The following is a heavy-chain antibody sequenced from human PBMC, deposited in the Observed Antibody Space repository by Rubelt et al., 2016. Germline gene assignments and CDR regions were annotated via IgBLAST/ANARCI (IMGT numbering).Heavy chain of an antibody. CDR1: GFTFSSYA. V-gene: IGHV3-13*01. CDR3: ARYRYSGSYGNCDY. CDR2: IGTAGDT. J-gene: IGHJ4*02. D-gene: IGHD1-26*01. Sequence: EVQLLESGGGLVQPGGSLRLSCAASGFTFSSYAMSWVRQAPGKGLEWVSAIGTAGDTYYPDSVKGRFTISRQSAKNSLYLQMNSLRAEDTASDYCARYRYSGSYGNCDYWGQGTLVTVSS.